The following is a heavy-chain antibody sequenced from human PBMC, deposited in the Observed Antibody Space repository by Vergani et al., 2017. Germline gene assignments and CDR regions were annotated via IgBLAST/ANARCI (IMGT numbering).Heavy chain of an antibody. CDR3: VRDRGLCAGGRCYTEAWDY. D-gene: IGHD2-2*02. Sequence: QVHLVESGGGVVQPGRSLTLSCVASGFALNRHAMYWVRQAPGKGLEWVVVISFDGTNEYYPDLVKGRFTISRDIAKNTLYLQVRSLRLEDTGVYHCVRDRGLCAGGRCYTEAWDYWGQGTPVTVSS. CDR1: GFALNRHA. J-gene: IGHJ4*02. V-gene: IGHV3-30-3*01. CDR2: ISFDGTNE.